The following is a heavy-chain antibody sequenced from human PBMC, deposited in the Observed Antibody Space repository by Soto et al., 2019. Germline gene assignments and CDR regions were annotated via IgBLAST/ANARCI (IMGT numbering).Heavy chain of an antibody. Sequence: EVQLFESGGGLVQPGGSLRLSCEASGFTFSNYAVTWVRQAPGKGLEWVSTISGSGGSTYYADSVKGRFTISRDNSKNTLYLQMNSLRAEDTAVYYCAKDQGSSWYEIDYWGQGTLVTVSS. V-gene: IGHV3-23*01. CDR3: AKDQGSSWYEIDY. CDR2: ISGSGGST. J-gene: IGHJ4*02. CDR1: GFTFSNYA. D-gene: IGHD6-13*01.